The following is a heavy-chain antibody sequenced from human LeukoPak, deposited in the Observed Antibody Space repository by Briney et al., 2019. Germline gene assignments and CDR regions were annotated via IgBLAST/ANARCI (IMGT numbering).Heavy chain of an antibody. Sequence: GGSLRLSCAASGFTVSSNYMSWVRQAPGKGLEWVSVIYSGGSTYYADSVKGRFTISRDNAKNSLYLQMNSLRAEDTAVYYCARDPNSGLPYYYYGMDVWGQGTTVTVSS. D-gene: IGHD5-12*01. CDR2: IYSGGST. CDR3: ARDPNSGLPYYYYGMDV. CDR1: GFTVSSNY. J-gene: IGHJ6*02. V-gene: IGHV3-66*01.